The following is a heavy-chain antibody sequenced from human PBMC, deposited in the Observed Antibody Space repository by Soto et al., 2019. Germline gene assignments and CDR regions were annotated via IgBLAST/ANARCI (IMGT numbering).Heavy chain of an antibody. CDR3: ARHGVDYGDYASYYYYGMDV. J-gene: IGHJ6*02. V-gene: IGHV4-39*01. Sequence: QLQLQESGPGLVKPSETLSLTCTVSGGSISSSTYYWGWIRQPPGQGLEWIGMIYYSGSAYSNPSLKSRVTISIDTSKNQFSLRLSSVTAADTAVYYCARHGVDYGDYASYYYYGMDVWGRGTTVTVSS. CDR2: IYYSGSA. D-gene: IGHD4-17*01. CDR1: GGSISSSTYY.